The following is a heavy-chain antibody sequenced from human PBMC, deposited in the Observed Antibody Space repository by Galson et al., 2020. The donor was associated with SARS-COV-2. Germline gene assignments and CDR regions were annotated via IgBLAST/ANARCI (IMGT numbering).Heavy chain of an antibody. J-gene: IGHJ4*02. CDR2: MYYSGTT. CDR1: GGSINTIDYS. V-gene: IGHV4-39*07. CDR3: AKAQWSSSQYYFDY. D-gene: IGHD6-13*01. Sequence: SETLSPTCTVSGGSINTIDYSWGWIRQPPGKGLEWIGRMYYSGTTYYNPSLKSRVAISLDMSKNQFSLKVTSMTAADTAMYYCAKAQWSSSQYYFDYWGRGTLVTVSS.